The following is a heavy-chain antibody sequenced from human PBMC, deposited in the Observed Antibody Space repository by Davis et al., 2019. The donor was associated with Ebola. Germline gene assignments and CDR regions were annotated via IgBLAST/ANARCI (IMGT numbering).Heavy chain of an antibody. Sequence: ASVTVSCQASGYTFTNYYMHWVRQAPGQGLEWMGIINPSAGSTSYAQKFQGRLTMTRDTSTSTVYMELSSLRSEDAALYYCARGGMGVTTARFDPWGQGTLVTVSS. D-gene: IGHD4/OR15-4a*01. CDR3: ARGGMGVTTARFDP. V-gene: IGHV1-46*01. CDR1: GYTFTNYY. CDR2: INPSAGST. J-gene: IGHJ5*02.